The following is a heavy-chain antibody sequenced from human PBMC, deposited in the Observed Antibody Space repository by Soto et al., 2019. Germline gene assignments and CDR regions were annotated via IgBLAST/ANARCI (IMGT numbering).Heavy chain of an antibody. J-gene: IGHJ5*02. V-gene: IGHV1-8*01. Sequence: ASVKVSCKASGYTFTSYYINCVLQSTLQWLEWMGWMNPNSGNTGYAQKFQGRVTMTRNTSISTAYMELSSLRSEDTAVYYCARGYCSGGSCTTQDWFDPWGQGTLVTVSS. CDR1: GYTFTSYY. D-gene: IGHD2-15*01. CDR3: ARGYCSGGSCTTQDWFDP. CDR2: MNPNSGNT.